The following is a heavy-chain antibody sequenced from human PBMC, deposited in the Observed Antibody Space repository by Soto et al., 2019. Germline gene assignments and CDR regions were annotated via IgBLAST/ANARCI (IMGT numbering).Heavy chain of an antibody. V-gene: IGHV4-31*03. Sequence: NPSETLSLTCTVSGGSLSSGGYYWSWLRQLPGKGLEWIGYIYYTGKTYYNPALKSRLAMSVDTSKNQFSLKLSSVTAADSALSYCARVFAGSFDYWGQGTLVTVSS. CDR3: ARVFAGSFDY. CDR2: IYYTGKT. CDR1: GGSLSSGGYY. D-gene: IGHD2-21*01. J-gene: IGHJ4*02.